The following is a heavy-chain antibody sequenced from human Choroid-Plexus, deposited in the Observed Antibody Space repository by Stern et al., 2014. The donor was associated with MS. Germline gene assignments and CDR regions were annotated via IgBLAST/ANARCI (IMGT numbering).Heavy chain of an antibody. V-gene: IGHV1-46*03. D-gene: IGHD4-17*01. CDR1: GDTFASYP. CDR3: ANPLPYAN. Sequence: VQLVQSEAEVKKPGASVKVSCKASGDTFASYPIHWLRQSPGQGPAWMGIVNPTDGRTTYAQTFQGRVTMTRDTSTRTVYMELSSLKAEDTAMYFCANPLPYANWGQGTRVTVSS. J-gene: IGHJ1*01. CDR2: VNPTDGRT.